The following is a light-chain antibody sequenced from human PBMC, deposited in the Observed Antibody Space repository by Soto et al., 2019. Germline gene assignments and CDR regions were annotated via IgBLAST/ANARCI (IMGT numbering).Light chain of an antibody. CDR3: QQYDEWPMT. CDR1: QSVTRN. V-gene: IGKV3-15*01. J-gene: IGKJ1*01. CDR2: GAS. Sequence: EIVMPQSPATLSMSPGERATLSCRASQSVTRNLARSQQTPGQAPRLLIFGASTRAAGIPGRFSGRGSVTEFTLSISSLQSEDFAVYYYQQYDEWPMTFGQGTKVEVK.